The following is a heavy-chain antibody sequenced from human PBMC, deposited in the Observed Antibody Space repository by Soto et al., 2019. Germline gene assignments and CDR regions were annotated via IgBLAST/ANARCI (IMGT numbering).Heavy chain of an antibody. CDR3: TSSGYSYAYFRN. Sequence: EVQVVESGGGLVKPGGSLRLSCAASGFTFSNAWMSWVRLAPGKGLEWVGRIKSKTDGGTTDYVAPVKGRFTISRDDSKETLYLQMNSLKTEDTAVYYCTSSGYSYAYFRNWGQGTLVTVSS. J-gene: IGHJ4*02. CDR1: GFTFSNAW. CDR2: IKSKTDGGTT. V-gene: IGHV3-15*01. D-gene: IGHD5-18*01.